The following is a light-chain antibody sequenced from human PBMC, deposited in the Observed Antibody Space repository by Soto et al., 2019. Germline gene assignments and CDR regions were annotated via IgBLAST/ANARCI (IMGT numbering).Light chain of an antibody. CDR3: QSYDSSLSAYV. CDR2: GNS. Sequence: QSVLTQPPSVSLAPGQRVTISCTGSSSNIGAGYDVHWYQQLPGTAPKLVIYGNSNRPSGVPDRFSGSKSGTSASLAITGLQAEDEADYYCQSYDSSLSAYVFGTGTKVTVL. V-gene: IGLV1-40*01. CDR1: SSNIGAGYD. J-gene: IGLJ1*01.